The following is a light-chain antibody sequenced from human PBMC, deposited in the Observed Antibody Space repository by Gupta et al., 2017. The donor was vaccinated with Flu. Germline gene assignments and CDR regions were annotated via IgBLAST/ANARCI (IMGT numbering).Light chain of an antibody. CDR1: QGISSY. Sequence: RTTQAPSSFSASTGDRVTITCRASQGISSYLAWYQQKPGKAPKLLIYAASTVQSGVPSRFSGSGSGTDFTLTISCLQSEDFATYYCQHYYSYPRTFGQGTKLEIK. CDR2: AAS. CDR3: QHYYSYPRT. J-gene: IGKJ2*01. V-gene: IGKV1-8*01.